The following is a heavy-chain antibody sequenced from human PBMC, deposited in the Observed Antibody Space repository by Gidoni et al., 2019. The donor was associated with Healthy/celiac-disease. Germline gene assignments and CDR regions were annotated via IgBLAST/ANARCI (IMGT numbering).Heavy chain of an antibody. Sequence: EVQLLESGGGLVQPGGSLRISCAASGFTFRRYAMSWVRQAPGKGLDCVSAISGSGGSTYYADSVKGRFTISRDNSKNTLYLQMNSLRAEDTAVYYCAKGRYYDSSGYYQFDYWGQGTLVTVSS. CDR1: GFTFRRYA. D-gene: IGHD3-22*01. V-gene: IGHV3-23*01. J-gene: IGHJ4*02. CDR2: ISGSGGST. CDR3: AKGRYYDSSGYYQFDY.